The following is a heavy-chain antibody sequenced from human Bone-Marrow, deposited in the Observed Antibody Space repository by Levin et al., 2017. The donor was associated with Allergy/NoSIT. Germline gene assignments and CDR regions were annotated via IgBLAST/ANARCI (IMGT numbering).Heavy chain of an antibody. Sequence: ASVKVSCKSSGYSFTTYAVNWVRQAPGQGLEWMGWISPNNGKTEYAQKFQGRVTMTTDTSTATAYMDLGRLPSDATAVYYCASGENPLYSDGCSDDWGPGTFITVSS. D-gene: IGHD3-22*01. CDR1: GYSFTTYA. CDR2: ISPNNGKT. J-gene: IGHJ4*02. CDR3: ASGENPLYSDGCSDD. V-gene: IGHV1-18*01.